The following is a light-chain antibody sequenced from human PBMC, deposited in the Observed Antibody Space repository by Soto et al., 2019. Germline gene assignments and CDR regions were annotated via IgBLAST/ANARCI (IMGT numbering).Light chain of an antibody. Sequence: IQMTQSPSTLAASVGGRVTMTCRASQSVGTWVAWYQQKPGKAPKLLIYGASNLESGVPSRFSGSGSGTEFTLTITTLQPDDFATYFCQQYNRNTWSFGPGTKVDIK. CDR1: QSVGTW. CDR2: GAS. CDR3: QQYNRNTWS. V-gene: IGKV1-5*01. J-gene: IGKJ1*01.